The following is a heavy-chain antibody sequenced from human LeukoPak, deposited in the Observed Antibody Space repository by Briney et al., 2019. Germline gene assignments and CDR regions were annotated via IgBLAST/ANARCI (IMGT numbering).Heavy chain of an antibody. CDR1: GFTFSNYG. Sequence: GGSLRLSCAASGFTFSNYGMHWVRQAPGKGLEWEAFISYDGSYKYYADSVKGRFTISRDNSKNTLYLQMNSLRAEDTAVYYCAKDPRRYSRTGGYFDYWGQGTLVTVPS. D-gene: IGHD6-13*01. V-gene: IGHV3-30*18. J-gene: IGHJ4*02. CDR2: ISYDGSYK. CDR3: AKDPRRYSRTGGYFDY.